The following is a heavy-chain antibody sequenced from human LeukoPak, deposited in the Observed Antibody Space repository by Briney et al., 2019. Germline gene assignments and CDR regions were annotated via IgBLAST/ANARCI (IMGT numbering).Heavy chain of an antibody. CDR3: AREVEYDFWSGFFDY. Sequence: SETLSLTCTVSGGSISSYYWSWIRQPPGKGLEWIGYIYYSGSTNYNPSLKSRVTISVDTSKNQFSLKLSSVTAADTAVYYCAREVEYDFWSGFFDYWGQGTLVTVSS. CDR1: GGSISSYY. V-gene: IGHV4-59*12. CDR2: IYYSGST. J-gene: IGHJ4*02. D-gene: IGHD3-3*01.